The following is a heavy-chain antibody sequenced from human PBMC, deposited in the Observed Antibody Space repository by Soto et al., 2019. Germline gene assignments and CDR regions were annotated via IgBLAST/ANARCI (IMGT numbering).Heavy chain of an antibody. J-gene: IGHJ6*02. CDR3: ARKEGCGVRCFYGMDV. Sequence: QVQLQESGPGLVKPSETLSLTCTISGGPISGDYWTWIRQPPGKGLEWIGSIYYNGDTKYNPSLKRRVTISVDTSKNQFSLKVHAVTAADTAVYYCARKEGCGVRCFYGMDVWGQGTTVTVSS. CDR1: GGPISGDY. V-gene: IGHV4-59*01. D-gene: IGHD2-15*01. CDR2: IYYNGDT.